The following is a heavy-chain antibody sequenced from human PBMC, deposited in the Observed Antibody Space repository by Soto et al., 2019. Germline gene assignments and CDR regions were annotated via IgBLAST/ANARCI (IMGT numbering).Heavy chain of an antibody. CDR2: IYWDDDK. Sequence: SGRTLVNPTQTLTLTCTVSGFSLRTSGVGVGWIRQPPGKALEWLALIYWDDDKRYSPSLKSRLTITKDTSKNQVVLTMTNMDPVDTATYYCAHRRMKQQRRTPDDAFDIWGQGTMVTVSS. J-gene: IGHJ3*02. CDR1: GFSLRTSGVG. CDR3: AHRRMKQQRRTPDDAFDI. V-gene: IGHV2-5*02. D-gene: IGHD6-13*01.